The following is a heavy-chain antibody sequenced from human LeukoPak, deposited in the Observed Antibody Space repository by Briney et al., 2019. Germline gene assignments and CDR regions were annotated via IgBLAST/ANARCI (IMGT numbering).Heavy chain of an antibody. J-gene: IGHJ4*02. V-gene: IGHV1-2*02. CDR1: GYTFTAYY. CDR2: INPNSGGT. Sequence: GASVKVSCKASGYTFTAYYMHWVRQAPGQGLEWMGWINPNSGGTEYAQRFQGRVTMTRDTSISTAYMELSRLRSDDTAVYYCARRYSGYDYYFDYWGQGTLVTVSS. D-gene: IGHD5-12*01. CDR3: ARRYSGYDYYFDY.